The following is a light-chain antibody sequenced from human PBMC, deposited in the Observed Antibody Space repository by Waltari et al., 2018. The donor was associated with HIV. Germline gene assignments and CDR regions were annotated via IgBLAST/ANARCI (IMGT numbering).Light chain of an antibody. CDR1: SSNIGAGYD. Sequence: QSVLTQPPSVSGAPGQRVTISCTGSSSNIGAGYDVHWYQQLPGTAPKLLIYDNNNRPSGVPDRVSGSKSGTSASLAITGLQAEDEAEYYCQSYDSSLSGSGVFGGGTKLTVL. CDR2: DNN. CDR3: QSYDSSLSGSGV. J-gene: IGLJ2*01. V-gene: IGLV1-40*01.